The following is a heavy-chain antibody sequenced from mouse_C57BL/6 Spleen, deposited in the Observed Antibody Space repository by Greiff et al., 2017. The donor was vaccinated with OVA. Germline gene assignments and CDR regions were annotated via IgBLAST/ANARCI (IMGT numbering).Heavy chain of an antibody. CDR3: AIYYGNLMDY. J-gene: IGHJ4*01. V-gene: IGHV1-82*01. Sequence: QVQLKESGPELVQPGASVKISCKASGYAFSSSWMNWVKQRPGKGLEWIGLIYPGDGDTNYNGKFKGKATLTADKSSSTAYMQLSSLTSEDSAVYFCAIYYGNLMDYWGQGTSVTVSS. CDR1: GYAFSSSW. CDR2: IYPGDGDT. D-gene: IGHD2-1*01.